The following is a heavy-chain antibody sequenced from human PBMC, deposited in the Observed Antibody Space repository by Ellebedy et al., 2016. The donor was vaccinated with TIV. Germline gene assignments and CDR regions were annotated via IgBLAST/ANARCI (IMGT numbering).Heavy chain of an antibody. V-gene: IGHV3-23*01. J-gene: IGHJ6*02. D-gene: IGHD6-6*01. CDR1: GFTFSSYA. CDR3: VKDGAKGGSSEYYGMDV. Sequence: PGGSLRLSCAASGFTFSSYAMSWVRQAPGKGLEWVSAISGSGGSTYYADSVKGRFTISRDNSKNTLYLQMNSLRAEDTAVYYCVKDGAKGGSSEYYGMDVWGQGTTVTVSS. CDR2: ISGSGGST.